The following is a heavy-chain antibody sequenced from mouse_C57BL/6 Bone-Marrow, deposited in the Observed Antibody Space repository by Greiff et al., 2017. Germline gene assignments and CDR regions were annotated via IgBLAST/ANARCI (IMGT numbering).Heavy chain of an antibody. Sequence: VQLQQSGAELARPGASVKMSCKASGYTFTSYTMHWVKQRPGQGLEWIGYINPSSGYTKYNQKFKDKATLTADKSSSTAYMQLSSLTSEDSAVYYCARWNWDWYFDGWGTGTTVTVSS. V-gene: IGHV1-4*01. J-gene: IGHJ1*03. CDR2: INPSSGYT. D-gene: IGHD4-1*01. CDR3: ARWNWDWYFDG. CDR1: GYTFTSYT.